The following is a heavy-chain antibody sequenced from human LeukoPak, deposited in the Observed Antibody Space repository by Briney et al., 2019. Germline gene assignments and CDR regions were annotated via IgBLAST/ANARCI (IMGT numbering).Heavy chain of an antibody. Sequence: SQTLSLTCTVSGGSISSGHYYLNWIRQPAGKGLEWIGRIYTSGSTNYNPSLKSRVTMSVDTSKNQFSLKLSSVTAADTAVYYCARAGARLGWFDPWGQGTLVTVSS. V-gene: IGHV4-61*02. J-gene: IGHJ5*02. CDR3: ARAGARLGWFDP. CDR2: IYTSGST. D-gene: IGHD3-10*01. CDR1: GGSISSGHYY.